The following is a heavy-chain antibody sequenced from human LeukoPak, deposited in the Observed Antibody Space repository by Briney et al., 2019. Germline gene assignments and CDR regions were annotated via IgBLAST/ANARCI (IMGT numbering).Heavy chain of an antibody. CDR3: ARDGPRELWLVRGNRLNYFDY. Sequence: ASVKVSCKASGYTFMSYYMHWVRQAPGQGLEWMGIINPSGGSTSYAQKFQGRVTMTSDTSTSTVYMELSSLRSEDTAVYSCARDGPRELWLVRGNRLNYFDYWGQGTLVTVSS. J-gene: IGHJ4*02. CDR1: GYTFMSYY. D-gene: IGHD6-19*01. V-gene: IGHV1-46*01. CDR2: INPSGGST.